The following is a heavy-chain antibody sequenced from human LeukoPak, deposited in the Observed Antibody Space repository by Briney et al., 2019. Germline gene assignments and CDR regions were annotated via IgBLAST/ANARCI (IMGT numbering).Heavy chain of an antibody. CDR1: GGSISSSSYY. D-gene: IGHD3-10*01. J-gene: IGHJ5*02. CDR2: IYYSETT. Sequence: PETLSLTCTVSGGSISSSSYYWGWIRQPPGKGLEWIGSIYYSETTYYNPSLKSRVTISVDTSKNQFSLRLSSVTAADTAVYYCARQRYYGSGSYSLNWFDPWGQGTLVTVSS. CDR3: ARQRYYGSGSYSLNWFDP. V-gene: IGHV4-39*01.